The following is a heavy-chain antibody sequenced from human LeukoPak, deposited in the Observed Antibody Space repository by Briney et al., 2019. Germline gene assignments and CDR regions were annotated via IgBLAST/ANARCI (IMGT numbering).Heavy chain of an antibody. CDR3: ARDPKDESSGYYYFDY. V-gene: IGHV1-46*01. D-gene: IGHD3-22*01. J-gene: IGHJ4*02. CDR2: INPSGGST. CDR1: GYTFTSYA. Sequence: ASVEVSCKASGYTFTSYAMNWVRQAPGQGLEWMGVINPSGGSTSYAQKFQGRVTMTRDMSTSTVYMELSSLRSDDTAVYYCARDPKDESSGYYYFDYWGQGTLVTVSS.